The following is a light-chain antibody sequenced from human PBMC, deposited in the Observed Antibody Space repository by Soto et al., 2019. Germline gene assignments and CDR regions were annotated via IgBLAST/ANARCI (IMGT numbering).Light chain of an antibody. J-gene: IGLJ1*01. V-gene: IGLV2-14*01. CDR3: TSYTTDTTRL. CDR2: EVR. CDR1: NNDDGRYSY. Sequence: QSALSQPASGPGSPGHTITITCYGSNNDDGRYSYVSWYQQFPGKVPKLIIYEVRLRPSGISDRFSGSKSGNTASPTISGLQPEDEADYYCTSYTTDTTRLFGTGTKVTVL.